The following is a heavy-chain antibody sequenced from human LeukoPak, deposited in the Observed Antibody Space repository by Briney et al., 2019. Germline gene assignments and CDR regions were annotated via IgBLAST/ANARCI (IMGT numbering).Heavy chain of an antibody. CDR1: GFTFSSYS. CDR3: ARSFYYDTLTGYYFFDY. J-gene: IGHJ4*02. D-gene: IGHD3-9*01. Sequence: GGSLRLSCVASGFTFSSYSINWVRQAPGKGLEWASYISNSSTTIYYADSVKGRFAISRDNAENSLYLQMNSLRAEDTAVYYCARSFYYDTLTGYYFFDYWGQGTLVTVSS. CDR2: ISNSSTTI. V-gene: IGHV3-48*04.